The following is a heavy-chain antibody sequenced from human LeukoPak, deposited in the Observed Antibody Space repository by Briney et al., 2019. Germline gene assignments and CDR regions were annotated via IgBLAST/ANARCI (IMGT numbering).Heavy chain of an antibody. V-gene: IGHV3-74*01. D-gene: IGHD2-8*01. CDR1: GFSFSSYW. CDR3: ARVQGHPPNGLDI. Sequence: PGGSLRLSCAASGFSFSSYWMHWVRQAPGKGRVWVARINSDGSSTSYAAPVNGRFTIFRDNAKNTLYLQMNSRRADDTAVYYCARVQGHPPNGLDIWGQGTMVTVSS. J-gene: IGHJ3*02. CDR2: INSDGSST.